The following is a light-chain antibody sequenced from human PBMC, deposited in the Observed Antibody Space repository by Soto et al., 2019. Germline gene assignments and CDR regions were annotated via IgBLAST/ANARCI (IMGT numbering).Light chain of an antibody. CDR2: DAS. J-gene: IGKJ1*01. CDR3: HYHGSSPLT. CDR1: ATISSDS. Sequence: DIVLTQSPGTVSLSPGERATLSCRASATISSDSLAWYQQKGGQPPRLLIHDASSRATGIPDRFSGSGSGTDFTLTISRLEPEDFAVYYCHYHGSSPLTFGQGTKV. V-gene: IGKV3-20*01.